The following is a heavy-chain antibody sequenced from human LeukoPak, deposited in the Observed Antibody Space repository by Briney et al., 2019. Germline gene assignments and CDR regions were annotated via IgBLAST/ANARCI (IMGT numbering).Heavy chain of an antibody. CDR3: ARGLYDILTGYYRRGIDYFDY. D-gene: IGHD3-9*01. CDR1: GGSFSGYY. CDR2: INHSGST. V-gene: IGHV4-34*01. J-gene: IGHJ4*02. Sequence: SETLSLTCAVYGGSFSGYYWSWIRQPPGKGLEWIGEINHSGSTNYNPSLKSRVTISVDTSKNQFSLKLSSVTAADTAVYYCARGLYDILTGYYRRGIDYFDYWGQGTLVTVSS.